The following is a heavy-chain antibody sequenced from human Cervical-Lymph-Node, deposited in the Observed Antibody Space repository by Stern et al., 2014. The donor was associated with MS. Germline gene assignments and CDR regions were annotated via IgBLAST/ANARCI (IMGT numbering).Heavy chain of an antibody. Sequence: VPLVESGRGLVQPGGSLRLSCAASGFPFRSYSMRWVRKAPGQGLERISYISSSTTTLHYADSVKGRFIITRDNAKNSLYVQRNSLRAEDAAVYYCAGTMVRGWGMDVWGQGTTVTVSS. CDR2: ISSSTTTL. CDR1: GFPFRSYS. J-gene: IGHJ6*02. V-gene: IGHV3-48*01. CDR3: AGTMVRGWGMDV. D-gene: IGHD3-10*01.